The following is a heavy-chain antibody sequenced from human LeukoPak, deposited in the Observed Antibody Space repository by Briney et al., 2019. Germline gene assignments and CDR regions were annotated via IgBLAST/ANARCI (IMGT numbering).Heavy chain of an antibody. CDR1: GFTFSSYSMN. CDR3: ASLGGIAARPENGVGYYYYMDV. V-gene: IGHV4-59*05. J-gene: IGHJ6*03. Sequence: GSLRLSCAASGFTFSSYSMNWVRQAPGKGLEWIRSIYYSGSTYYNPSLKSRVTISVDTYKNQFSLKLSSVTAADTAVYYCASLGGIAARPENGVGYYYYMDVWGKGTTVTFSS. D-gene: IGHD6-6*01. CDR2: IYYSGST.